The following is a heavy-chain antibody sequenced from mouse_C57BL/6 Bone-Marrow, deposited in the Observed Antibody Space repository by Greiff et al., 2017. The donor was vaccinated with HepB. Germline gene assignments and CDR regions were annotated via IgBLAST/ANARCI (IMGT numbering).Heavy chain of an antibody. CDR1: GYTFTSYW. Sequence: QVQLQQPGAELVKPGASVKLSCKASGYTFTSYWMQWVKQRPGQGLEWIGEIDPSDSYTNYNQKLKGKATLTVDTSSSTAYMQLSSLTSEDSAVYYCARSGDYEAMDYWGQGTSVTVSS. D-gene: IGHD3-1*01. V-gene: IGHV1-50*01. CDR2: IDPSDSYT. J-gene: IGHJ4*01. CDR3: ARSGDYEAMDY.